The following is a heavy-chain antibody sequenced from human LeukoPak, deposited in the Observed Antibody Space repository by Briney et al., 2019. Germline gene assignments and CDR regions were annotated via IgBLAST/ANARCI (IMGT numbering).Heavy chain of an antibody. V-gene: IGHV3-21*01. CDR1: GFTFSTYT. D-gene: IGHD5-12*01. J-gene: IGHJ5*02. CDR2: IGSSGGGI. Sequence: GGSLRLSCAASGFTFSTYTMYWVRHPPGKRLEWVSIIGSSGGGIHYADSVKGRFTISRDNARNSLYLQMNNLRGEDTAIYYCARDAGNSGYGCDLWGQGTLVTVSS. CDR3: ARDAGNSGYGCDL.